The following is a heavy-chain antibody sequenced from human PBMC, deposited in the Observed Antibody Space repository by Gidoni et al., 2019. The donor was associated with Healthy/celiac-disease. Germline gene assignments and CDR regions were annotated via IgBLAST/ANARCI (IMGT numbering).Heavy chain of an antibody. Sequence: QVELVQSGAEVKKPGSSVKVSCKASGGTFSSYAISWVRQAPGQGLEWMGRFIPILGIANYAQKFQGRVTITADKSTSTAYMELSSLRSEDAAVYYCARDRGYGPNFDYWGQGTLVTVSS. CDR2: FIPILGIA. CDR3: ARDRGYGPNFDY. CDR1: GGTFSSYA. V-gene: IGHV1-69*04. J-gene: IGHJ4*02. D-gene: IGHD5-12*01.